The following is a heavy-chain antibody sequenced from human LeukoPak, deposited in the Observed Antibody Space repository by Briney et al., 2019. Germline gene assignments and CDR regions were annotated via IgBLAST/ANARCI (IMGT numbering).Heavy chain of an antibody. J-gene: IGHJ4*02. V-gene: IGHV4-30-4*01. CDR2: IYYSGST. CDR3: ARDWDSYGHIFDY. D-gene: IGHD5-18*01. CDR1: GGSISSGDYY. Sequence: PQTLSLTCTVSGGSISSGDYYWSWIRQPPGKGLEWIGYIYYSGSTYYSPSLKSQVTISVDTSKNQFSLKLSSVTAADTAVYYCARDWDSYGHIFDYWGQGTLVTVSS.